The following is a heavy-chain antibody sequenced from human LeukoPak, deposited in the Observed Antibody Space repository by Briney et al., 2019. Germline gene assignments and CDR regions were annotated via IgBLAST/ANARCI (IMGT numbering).Heavy chain of an antibody. CDR1: GYTFTSYD. D-gene: IGHD4-23*01. CDR3: AFEAYGGPTPGNY. Sequence: GASVKVSCKASGYTFTSYDINWVRQATGQGLEWMGWMNPNSGNTGYAQKFQGRVTMTRNTSTSTAYMELSSLRSEDTAVYYCAFEAYGGPTPGNYWGQGTLVTVSS. J-gene: IGHJ4*02. V-gene: IGHV1-8*01. CDR2: MNPNSGNT.